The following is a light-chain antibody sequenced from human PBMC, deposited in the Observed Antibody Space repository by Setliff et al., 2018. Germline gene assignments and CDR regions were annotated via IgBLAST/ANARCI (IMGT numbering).Light chain of an antibody. V-gene: IGKV4-1*01. CDR3: QQYYNVPFT. CDR2: WAS. CDR1: QSILYSPTNKNY. J-gene: IGKJ3*01. Sequence: DIVMTQSPDSLAVSLGERATINCQSSQSILYSPTNKNYLAWYQHKPGQPPKLLFYWASTRESGVPDRFSGSGSGTDFTLTISSLQAEDVAVYYCQQYYNVPFTFGPGTKVDIK.